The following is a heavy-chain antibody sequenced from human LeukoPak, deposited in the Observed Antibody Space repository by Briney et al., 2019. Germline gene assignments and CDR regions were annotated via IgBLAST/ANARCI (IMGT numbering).Heavy chain of an antibody. Sequence: ASVKVSCKASGYTFTGYYMHWVRQAPGQGLEWMGRINPDSGGTDYAQKFQGRVTMTRDTSISTAYMELSRLRSDDTAVYYCVRGLHYYDSSGYLFDYWGQGTLVTVSS. D-gene: IGHD3-22*01. CDR2: INPDSGGT. CDR1: GYTFTGYY. J-gene: IGHJ4*02. CDR3: VRGLHYYDSSGYLFDY. V-gene: IGHV1-2*06.